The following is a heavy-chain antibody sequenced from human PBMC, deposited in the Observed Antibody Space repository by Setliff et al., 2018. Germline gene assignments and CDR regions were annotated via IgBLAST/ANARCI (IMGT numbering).Heavy chain of an antibody. CDR1: GFTFSSYA. V-gene: IGHV3-23*01. CDR2: ISGSGGST. CDR3: ARTPYSISSGGFDY. J-gene: IGHJ4*02. D-gene: IGHD6-6*01. Sequence: GGSLRLSCAASGFTFSSYAMSWVRQAPGKGLEWVSAISGSGGSTYYADSVKGRFTISRDNSKNTLYLQMNSLRAADTAIYYCARTPYSISSGGFDYWGQGTLVTVSS.